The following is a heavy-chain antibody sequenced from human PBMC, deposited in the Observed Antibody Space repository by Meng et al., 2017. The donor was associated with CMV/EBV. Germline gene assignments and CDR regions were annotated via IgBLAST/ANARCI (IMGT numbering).Heavy chain of an antibody. CDR1: GFTFSSYA. CDR2: ISGSGGST. V-gene: IGHV3-23*01. D-gene: IGHD6-13*01. J-gene: IGHJ5*02. CDR3: AKEGLEYLAAGYNWFDP. Sequence: GGSLRLSCAASGFTFSSYAMSWVRQAPGKGLEWVSAISGSGGSTYYADSVKGRLTISRDNSKNTLYLQMNSLRAEDTAVYYCAKEGLEYLAAGYNWFDPWGQGTLVTVSS.